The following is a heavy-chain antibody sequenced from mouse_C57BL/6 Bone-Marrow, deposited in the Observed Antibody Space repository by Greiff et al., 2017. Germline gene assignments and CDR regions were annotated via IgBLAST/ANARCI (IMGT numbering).Heavy chain of an antibody. Sequence: VQLQQSGPELVKPGASVKISCKASGYAFSSSWMNWVKQRPGKGLEWIGRIYPGDGDTNYNGKFKGKATLTADKSSSTAYMQLSSLTSEDSAVYFCALRLGSYYAMDYWGQGTSVTVSS. D-gene: IGHD2-12*01. V-gene: IGHV1-82*01. CDR3: ALRLGSYYAMDY. J-gene: IGHJ4*01. CDR1: GYAFSSSW. CDR2: IYPGDGDT.